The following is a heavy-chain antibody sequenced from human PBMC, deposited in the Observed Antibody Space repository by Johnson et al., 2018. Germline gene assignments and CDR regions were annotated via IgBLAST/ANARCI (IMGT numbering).Heavy chain of an antibody. CDR3: ARRISSQLDRFDS. J-gene: IGHJ4*02. V-gene: IGHV4-34*01. Sequence: QVQLQQWGAGLLKPSETLSLTCGVSGGSFNGFYYTWIRQPPGQGLQWIGEIHDSGRSDYNASLKSRVTFSIDTSKKHFSLSLTSVTAADSGFYFCARRISSQLDRFDSWGQGTLVTVSS. CDR2: IHDSGRS. D-gene: IGHD6-6*01. CDR1: GGSFNGFY.